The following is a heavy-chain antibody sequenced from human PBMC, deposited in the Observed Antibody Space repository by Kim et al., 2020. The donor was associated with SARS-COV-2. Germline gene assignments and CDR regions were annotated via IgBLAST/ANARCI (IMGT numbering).Heavy chain of an antibody. CDR3: AKRPPPSMIKGTYYFDY. D-gene: IGHD3-22*01. J-gene: IGHJ4*02. V-gene: IGHV3-23*01. Sequence: VKGRFTISRDNSKNTLYLQMNSLRAEDTAVYYCAKRPPPSMIKGTYYFDYWGQGTLVTVSS.